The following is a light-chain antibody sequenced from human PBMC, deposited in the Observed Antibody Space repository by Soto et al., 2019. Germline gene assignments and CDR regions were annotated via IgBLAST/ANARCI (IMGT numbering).Light chain of an antibody. Sequence: QSVLTQPPSASGSLGQSVTIPCTGTSSDVGDYNYVSWYQQHPGKVPKLMIYEVIKRPSGISPRFSGSKAGNTASLTISGLQADDEADYFCSTYTSASTSFGGGTKLTVL. CDR3: STYTSASTS. J-gene: IGLJ2*01. CDR2: EVI. V-gene: IGLV2-14*01. CDR1: SSDVGDYNY.